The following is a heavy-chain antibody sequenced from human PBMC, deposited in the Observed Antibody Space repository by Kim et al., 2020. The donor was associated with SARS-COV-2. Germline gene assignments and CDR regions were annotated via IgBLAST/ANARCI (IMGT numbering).Heavy chain of an antibody. D-gene: IGHD3-22*01. Sequence: GGSLRLSCAASGFTVSSNYMSWVRQAPGKGLEWVSVIYSGGSTYYADSVKGRFTISRHNSKNTLYLQMNSLRAEDTAVYYCASNPLHYYDSSGHHGELDYWGQGTLVTVSS. CDR1: GFTVSSNY. V-gene: IGHV3-53*04. CDR3: ASNPLHYYDSSGHHGELDY. J-gene: IGHJ4*02. CDR2: IYSGGST.